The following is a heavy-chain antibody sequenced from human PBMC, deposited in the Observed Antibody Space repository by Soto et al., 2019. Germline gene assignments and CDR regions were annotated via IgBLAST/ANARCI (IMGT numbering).Heavy chain of an antibody. CDR2: ISSNGGTT. CDR1: GFTFSSYD. CDR3: VRRVSGNYDY. V-gene: IGHV3-64*01. J-gene: IGHJ4*02. Sequence: EVQLAESGGGMVQPGGSLRLSCVASGFTFSSYDMHWVRQAPGKGLEYVSSISSNGGTTYYGNSVKGRFTISRDNSKNTLYLQRGSRRAEDMAVYYCVRRVSGNYDYWGPGTLVTVSS. D-gene: IGHD1-7*01.